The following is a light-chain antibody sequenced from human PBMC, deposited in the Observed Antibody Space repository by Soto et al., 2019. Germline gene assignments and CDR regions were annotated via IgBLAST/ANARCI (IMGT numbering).Light chain of an antibody. V-gene: IGKV3-15*01. J-gene: IGKJ4*01. CDR2: GAS. CDR3: QQYNNWPLT. CDR1: HSVSSN. Sequence: IVMTQSPATLSVSQGERATLSCRASHSVSSNLAWYQQKPGQAPRLLIHGASTRATGFPARFSGSGSGTEFTLTISSLQSEDFAVYYCQQYNNWPLTFGGGTKVDIK.